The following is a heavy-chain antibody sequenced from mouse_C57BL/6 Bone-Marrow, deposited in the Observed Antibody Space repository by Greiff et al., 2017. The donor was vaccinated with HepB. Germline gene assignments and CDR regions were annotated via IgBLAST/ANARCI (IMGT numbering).Heavy chain of an antibody. J-gene: IGHJ2*01. Sequence: EVQLQQSGEGLVKPGGSLKLSCAASGFTFSSYAMSWVRQTPEKRLEWVAYISSGGDYIYYADTVKGRFTISRDNARNTLYLQMSSLKSEDTAMYYCTRDRWLSYFDYWGQGTTLTVSS. V-gene: IGHV5-9-1*02. CDR3: TRDRWLSYFDY. D-gene: IGHD2-3*01. CDR2: ISSGGDYI. CDR1: GFTFSSYA.